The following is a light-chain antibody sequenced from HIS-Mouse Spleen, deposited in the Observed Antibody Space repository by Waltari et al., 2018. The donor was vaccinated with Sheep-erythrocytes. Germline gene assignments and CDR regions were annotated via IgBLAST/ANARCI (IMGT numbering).Light chain of an antibody. V-gene: IGLV2-8*01. J-gene: IGLJ3*02. Sequence: QSALTQPPSASGSPGQSVTISCTGTSSDVGGYNYVSWYQQHPGKPPNLMIYEVSKQPSGVPDRFTGAKAGNTASLTVSGLEAEDEADYYCSSYAGSNNWVFGGGTTLTVL. CDR3: SSYAGSNNWV. CDR1: SSDVGGYNY. CDR2: EVS.